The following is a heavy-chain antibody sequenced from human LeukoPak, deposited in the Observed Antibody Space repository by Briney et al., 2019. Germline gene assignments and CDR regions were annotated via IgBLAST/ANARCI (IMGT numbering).Heavy chain of an antibody. J-gene: IGHJ4*02. CDR2: INHSGST. D-gene: IGHD3-10*01. CDR3: ARVKYYYGSRATRFDY. CDR1: GGSFSGYY. Sequence: SETLSLTCAVYGGSFSGYYWSWIRQPPGKGLEWIGEINHSGSTNYNPSLKSRVTISVDTSKNQFSLKLSSVTAADTAVYYCARVKYYYGSRATRFDYWGQGTLVTVSS. V-gene: IGHV4-34*01.